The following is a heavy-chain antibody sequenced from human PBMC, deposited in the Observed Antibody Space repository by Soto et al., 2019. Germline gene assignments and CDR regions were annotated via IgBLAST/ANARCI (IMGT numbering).Heavy chain of an antibody. Sequence: QVQLVQSGPEVKKPGASVKVFCKTSGYTFTSFGITWVRQAPGQWLEWMGWISTDKGKTNYAQKFQGRVTMTTDTSSSTAYLDLRGRLSDDTAESYCETHSPSFDYWGQGTLVTVSS. CDR1: GYTFTSFG. V-gene: IGHV1-18*01. CDR2: ISTDKGKT. D-gene: IGHD2-21*01. J-gene: IGHJ4*02. CDR3: ETHSPSFDY.